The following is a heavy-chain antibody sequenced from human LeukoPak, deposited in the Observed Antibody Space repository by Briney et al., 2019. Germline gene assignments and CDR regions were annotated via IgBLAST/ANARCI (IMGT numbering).Heavy chain of an antibody. CDR1: GFTFTKYW. CDR3: ARRRCSSTSCFFDY. J-gene: IGHJ4*02. Sequence: PGGSLRLSCAASGFTFTKYWMSWVRQAPGKGLEWVANIKEDGTERYYVDSVKGRFTISRDNAKNSLYLQMNSLRAGDTALYYCARRRCSSTSCFFDYWGQGTLVTVSS. CDR2: IKEDGTER. D-gene: IGHD2-2*01. V-gene: IGHV3-7*01.